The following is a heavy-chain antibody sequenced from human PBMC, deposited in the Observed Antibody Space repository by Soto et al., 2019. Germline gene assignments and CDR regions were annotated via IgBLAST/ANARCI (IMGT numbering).Heavy chain of an antibody. V-gene: IGHV4-59*01. D-gene: IGHD3-10*01. CDR3: ARVTMVRDKVRDYYGMDV. Sequence: PSETLSLTCTVSGGSISSYYWSWIRQPPGKGLEWIGYIYYSGSTNYNPSLKSRVTISVDTSKNQFSLKLSSVTAADTAVYYCARVTMVRDKVRDYYGMDVWGQGTTVTVS. J-gene: IGHJ6*02. CDR2: IYYSGST. CDR1: GGSISSYY.